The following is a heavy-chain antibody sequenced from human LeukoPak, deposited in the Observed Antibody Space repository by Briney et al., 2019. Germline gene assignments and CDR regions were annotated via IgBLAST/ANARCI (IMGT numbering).Heavy chain of an antibody. J-gene: IGHJ4*02. CDR3: ARGAYYYED. D-gene: IGHD3-22*01. Sequence: PGGSLRLSCAASGFTLSSYNMNWVRQAPGKGLEWVSYISSGSSNILYADSVKGRFTISRDNAKNSLYLQMNSLRAEDTAVYYCARGAYYYEDWGQGTLVTVSS. V-gene: IGHV3-48*01. CDR2: ISSGSSNI. CDR1: GFTLSSYN.